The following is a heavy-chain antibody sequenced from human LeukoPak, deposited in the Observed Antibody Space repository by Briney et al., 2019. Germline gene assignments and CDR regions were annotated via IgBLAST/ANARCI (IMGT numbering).Heavy chain of an antibody. CDR1: GGSISSGGYY. CDR3: ARVSRVAAAGMKGMGV. J-gene: IGHJ6*02. CDR2: IYYSGST. V-gene: IGHV4-31*03. Sequence: SETLSLTCTVSGGSISSGGYYWSWIRQHPGKGLEWIGYIYYSGSTYYNPSLKSRVTISVDTSKNQFSLKLSSVTAADTAVYYCARVSRVAAAGMKGMGVWGQGTTVTVSS. D-gene: IGHD6-13*01.